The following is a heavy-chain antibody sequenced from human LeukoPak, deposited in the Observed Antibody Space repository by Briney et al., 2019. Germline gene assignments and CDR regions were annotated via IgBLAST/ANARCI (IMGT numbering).Heavy chain of an antibody. CDR2: VYTGGSP. CDR3: ARDANKKNYFDC. CDR1: GFIVSSSY. V-gene: IGHV3-53*01. Sequence: QPGGSLRLSCAASGFIVSSSYMNWVRQAPGKGLEWVSVVYTGGSPYYADSVKGRFTISRDNSKNTLYLQRNSLRAEDTAVYYCARDANKKNYFDCWGQGTLVTVSS. J-gene: IGHJ4*02. D-gene: IGHD2/OR15-2a*01.